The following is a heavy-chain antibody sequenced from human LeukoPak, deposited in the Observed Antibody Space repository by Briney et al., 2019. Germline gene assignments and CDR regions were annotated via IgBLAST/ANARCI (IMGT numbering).Heavy chain of an antibody. CDR2: IYYSGST. CDR3: AREPARLRYMDV. Sequence: SETLSLTCTVSGGSISSYYWSWIRQPPGKGLELIGYIYYSGSTNYNPSLKSRVTISVDTSKNQFSLKLSSVTAADTAVYYCAREPARLRYMDVWGKGTTVTVSS. V-gene: IGHV4-59*01. J-gene: IGHJ6*03. D-gene: IGHD2-2*01. CDR1: GGSISSYY.